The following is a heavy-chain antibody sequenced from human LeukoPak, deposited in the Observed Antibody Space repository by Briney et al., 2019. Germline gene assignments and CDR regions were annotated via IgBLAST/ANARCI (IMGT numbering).Heavy chain of an antibody. D-gene: IGHD4-17*01. Sequence: SETLSLTCTVSGGSISSYYWSWIRQPAGKGLEWIGRIYTSGSTNYNPSLKSRVTMSVDTSKNQFSLKLSSVTAADTAVYYCARDDGAYVDDWARWFDPWGQGTLVTVSS. CDR2: IYTSGST. J-gene: IGHJ5*02. CDR3: ARDDGAYVDDWARWFDP. V-gene: IGHV4-4*07. CDR1: GGSISSYY.